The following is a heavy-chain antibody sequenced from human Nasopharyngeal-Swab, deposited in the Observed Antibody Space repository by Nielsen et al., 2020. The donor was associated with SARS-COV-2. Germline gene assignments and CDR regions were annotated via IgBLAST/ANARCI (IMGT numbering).Heavy chain of an antibody. V-gene: IGHV6-1*01. CDR1: GDSVSSNNVG. D-gene: IGHD3-9*01. J-gene: IGHJ4*02. CDR2: TYYGSKWYN. Sequence: SQTPSLTCAISGDSVSSNNVGWNWIRQSPSRGLEWLGRTYYGSKWYNHYAPSVKSRVTIKPDTSKNQFSLQMDSVTPEDSAVYYCARGFLQTGFDYWGQGTLVTVSS. CDR3: ARGFLQTGFDY.